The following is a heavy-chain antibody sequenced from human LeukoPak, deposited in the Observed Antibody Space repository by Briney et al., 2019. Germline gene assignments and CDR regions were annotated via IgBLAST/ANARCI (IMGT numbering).Heavy chain of an antibody. Sequence: ASETLSLTCAVYGGSFSGYYWSWIRQPPGKGLEWIGEINHSGSTNYNPSLESRVTISVDTSKNQFSLKLSSVTAADTAVYYCARGGSRYSYDRYYYYMGVWGKGTTVTVSS. CDR1: GGSFSGYY. D-gene: IGHD5-18*01. CDR2: INHSGST. CDR3: ARGGSRYSYDRYYYYMGV. J-gene: IGHJ6*03. V-gene: IGHV4-34*01.